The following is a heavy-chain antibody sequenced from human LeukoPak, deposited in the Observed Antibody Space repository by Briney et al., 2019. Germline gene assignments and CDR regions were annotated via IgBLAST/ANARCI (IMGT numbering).Heavy chain of an antibody. CDR3: ARVRAGTTTKRAFDI. J-gene: IGHJ3*02. V-gene: IGHV4-59*11. CDR2: IYSTGST. CDR1: GGSISKHY. Sequence: SETLSLTCVVSGGSISKHYWSWIRQPPGKGLEWIGYIYSTGSTSYNPSLKSRVTMSLDTSKNQFSLKLTSVTAADTAVYYCARVRAGTTTKRAFDIWGQGTLVTVSS. D-gene: IGHD1-7*01.